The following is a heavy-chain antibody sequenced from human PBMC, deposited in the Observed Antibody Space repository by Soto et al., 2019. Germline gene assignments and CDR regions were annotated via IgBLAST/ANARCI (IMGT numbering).Heavy chain of an antibody. Sequence: GASVKVSCKASGYTFTSYGISWVRQAPGQGLEWMGWISAYNGNTNYAQKLQGRVTMTTDTSTSTAYMELRSLRSDDTAVYYCARDLTTPPPTTSYGMDVWGQGTTVTVSS. V-gene: IGHV1-18*01. CDR1: GYTFTSYG. CDR3: ARDLTTPPPTTSYGMDV. J-gene: IGHJ6*02. D-gene: IGHD1-26*01. CDR2: ISAYNGNT.